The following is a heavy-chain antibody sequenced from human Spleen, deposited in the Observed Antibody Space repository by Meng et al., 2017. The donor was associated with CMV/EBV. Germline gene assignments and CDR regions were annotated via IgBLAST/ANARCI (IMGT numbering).Heavy chain of an antibody. D-gene: IGHD2-2*02. CDR2: TIPIIGIA. CDR3: ATDVWDCSSTSCYTSYYYNGMDV. CDR1: GYTFIKCV. J-gene: IGHJ6*02. V-gene: IGHV1-69*10. Sequence: SVKVSCKASGYTFIKCVMNWVRQAPGQGLEWMGGTIPIIGIANYAQKFQGRVTLTADKSTSTAYMELRSLRSEDTAIYYCATDVWDCSSTSCYTSYYYNGMDVWGQGTTVTVSS.